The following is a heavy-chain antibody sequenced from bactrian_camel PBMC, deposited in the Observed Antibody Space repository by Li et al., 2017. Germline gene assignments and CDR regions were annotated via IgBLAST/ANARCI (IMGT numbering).Heavy chain of an antibody. D-gene: IGHD5*01. CDR3: AAGSSRGVPFRERGYPY. V-gene: IGHV3-3*01. Sequence: HVQLVESGGGSAQAGGSLRLSCKVSGHSRGSNCVGWYRLPPGRAPAEREGIAAIRRDGGETWYAASVKGRFTISRDSAKNTVYLQMDSLTPEDTAMYYCAAGSSRGVPFRERGYPYWGQGTQVTVS. CDR2: IRRDGGET. J-gene: IGHJ4*01. CDR1: GHSRGSNC.